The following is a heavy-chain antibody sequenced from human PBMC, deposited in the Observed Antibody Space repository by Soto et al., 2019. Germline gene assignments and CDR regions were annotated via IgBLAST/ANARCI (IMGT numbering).Heavy chain of an antibody. CDR1: GGTFSSYA. CDR3: ARRRVVPAAPFDY. D-gene: IGHD2-2*01. CDR2: IIPIFGTA. V-gene: IGHV1-69*13. J-gene: IGHJ4*02. Sequence: SVKVSCKASGGTFSSYAISWVRQAPGQGLEWMGGIIPIFGTANYAQKFQGRVTITADESTSTAYMELSSLRSEDTAVYYCARRRVVPAAPFDYWGQGTLVTVSS.